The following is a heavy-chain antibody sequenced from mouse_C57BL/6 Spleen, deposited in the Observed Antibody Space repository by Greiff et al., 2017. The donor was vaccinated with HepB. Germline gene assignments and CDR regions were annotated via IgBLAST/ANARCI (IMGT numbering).Heavy chain of an antibody. CDR2: IDPETSGT. D-gene: IGHD4-1*01. Sequence: QVQLQQSGAELVRPGASVTLSCKASGYTFTDYEMHWVKQTPVHGLEWIGAIDPETSGTAYNQKFKGKAILTADKSSSTAYMELRSLTSEDSAVYYCTRGWDDAYWGQGTLVTVSA. CDR1: GYTFTDYE. CDR3: TRGWDDAY. V-gene: IGHV1-15*01. J-gene: IGHJ3*01.